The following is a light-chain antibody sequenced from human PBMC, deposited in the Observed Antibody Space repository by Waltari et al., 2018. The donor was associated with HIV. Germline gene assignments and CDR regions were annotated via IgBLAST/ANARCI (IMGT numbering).Light chain of an antibody. Sequence: VLTQSPATLSLSAGEGATLSCKASQNVQNFVAWYQLKAGQVPRLLVHDASKRATGVPGRFSGSGSGTDFTLTIDNLQPEDFATYYCQQSSDLPSTFGPGTKVDLK. CDR2: DAS. V-gene: IGKV3-11*01. CDR1: QNVQNF. J-gene: IGKJ3*01. CDR3: QQSSDLPST.